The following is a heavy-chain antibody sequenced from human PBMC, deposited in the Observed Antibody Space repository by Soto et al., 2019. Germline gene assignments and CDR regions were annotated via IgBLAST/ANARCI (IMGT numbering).Heavy chain of an antibody. V-gene: IGHV1-2*04. Sequence: WPSVKVSCKASGYTFTGYYMHWVRQAPGQGLEWMGWINPNSGGTNYAQKFQGWVTMTRDTSISTAYMELSRLRSDDTAVYYCARDLRSCSGGSCYLYYYYGMDVWGQGTTVTVSS. CDR3: ARDLRSCSGGSCYLYYYYGMDV. CDR2: INPNSGGT. J-gene: IGHJ6*02. D-gene: IGHD2-15*01. CDR1: GYTFTGYY.